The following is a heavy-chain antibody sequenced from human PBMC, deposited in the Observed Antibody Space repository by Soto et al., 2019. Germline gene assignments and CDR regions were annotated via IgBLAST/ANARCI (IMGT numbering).Heavy chain of an antibody. V-gene: IGHV1-2*02. D-gene: IGHD6-6*01. CDR3: AKDLTRQLAYWLDP. CDR2: INAHSGGT. J-gene: IGHJ5*02. Sequence: ASVKFSCKASGFSFTGYYIHWLRQAPGQGLEWMGWINAHSGGTEYAQKFQGRVTLTRETSIATAFLTLTSLTSDDTALYYCAKDLTRQLAYWLDPWGQGTQVTVSS. CDR1: GFSFTGYY.